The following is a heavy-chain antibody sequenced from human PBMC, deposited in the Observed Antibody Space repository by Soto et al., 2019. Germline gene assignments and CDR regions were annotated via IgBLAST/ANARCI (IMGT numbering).Heavy chain of an antibody. Sequence: EVQLLESGGGLVQPGGSLRLSCTASGFTFSNYAMGWVRQAPGKGLEWVSVISGGADDTHYADSVKGRFTISRDNSKNTLYVQMDSLRAEDTAVYYCAKASNDYYAPLDYWGQGMRVTVSS. J-gene: IGHJ4*02. CDR1: GFTFSNYA. V-gene: IGHV3-23*01. CDR3: AKASNDYYAPLDY. CDR2: ISGGADDT. D-gene: IGHD3-3*01.